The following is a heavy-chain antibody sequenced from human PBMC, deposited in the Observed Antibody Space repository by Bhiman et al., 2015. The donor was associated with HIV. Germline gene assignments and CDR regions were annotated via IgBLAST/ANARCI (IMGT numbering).Heavy chain of an antibody. CDR3: ASQWELPPDAFDI. CDR1: GFTFSSYS. D-gene: IGHD1-26*01. Sequence: EVQLLESGGGLVKPGGSLRLSCVASGFTFSSYSMNWVRQAPGKGLEWVSSISSSSSYIYYADSVKGRFTISRDNAKNSLYLQMNSLRAEDTAVYYCASQWELPPDAFDIWGQGTMVTVSS. V-gene: IGHV3-21*01. CDR2: ISSSSSYI. J-gene: IGHJ3*02.